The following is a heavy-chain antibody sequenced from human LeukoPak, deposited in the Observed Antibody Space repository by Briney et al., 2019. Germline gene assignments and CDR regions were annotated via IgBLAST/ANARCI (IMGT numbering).Heavy chain of an antibody. CDR3: LRVSSAVDYFDH. CDR1: GFSISSYW. V-gene: IGHV3-74*01. Sequence: GGSLRLSCAASGFSISSYWMNWVRQAPGQAPVWVSRINSDGSSTSYADSVKGRFTISRDNAKNTLYLQMNSLRAEDTAVYYCLRVSSAVDYFDHWGQGALVTVSS. CDR2: INSDGSST. D-gene: IGHD5-18*01. J-gene: IGHJ4*02.